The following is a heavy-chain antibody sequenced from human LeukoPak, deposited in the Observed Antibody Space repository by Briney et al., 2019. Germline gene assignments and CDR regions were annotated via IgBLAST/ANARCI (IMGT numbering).Heavy chain of an antibody. CDR3: ARGRWYYYGSGSYCWFDP. J-gene: IGHJ5*02. CDR2: INHSGST. V-gene: IGHV4-4*02. CDR1: GGSISSSNW. Sequence: PSETLSLTCAVSGGSISSSNWWTWVRQPPGKGLEWIGEINHSGSTNYNPSLKSRVTISVDTSKNQFSLKLSSVTAADTAVYYCARGRWYYYGSGSYCWFDPWGQGTLVTVSS. D-gene: IGHD3-10*01.